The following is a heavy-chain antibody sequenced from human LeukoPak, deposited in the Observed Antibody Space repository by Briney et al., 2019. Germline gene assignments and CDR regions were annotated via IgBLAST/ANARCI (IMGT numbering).Heavy chain of an antibody. CDR3: ARDREGGWSDDAFDI. CDR2: INPNSGGT. V-gene: IGHV1-2*02. D-gene: IGHD6-19*01. J-gene: IGHJ3*02. Sequence: ASVKVSCKASGYTFTGYYMHWVRQAPGQGLEWMGWINPNSGGTNYAQKFQGRVTMTRDTSISTAYMELSRLRSDDTAVYYCARDREGGWSDDAFDIWGQGTMVTVSS. CDR1: GYTFTGYY.